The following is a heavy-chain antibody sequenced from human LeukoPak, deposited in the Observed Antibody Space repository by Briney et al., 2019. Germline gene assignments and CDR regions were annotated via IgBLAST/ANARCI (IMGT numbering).Heavy chain of an antibody. CDR2: IYSGGST. J-gene: IGHJ3*02. CDR1: GFTVSSNY. V-gene: IGHV3-53*01. CDR3: ARHGMAAAANAFGI. Sequence: GGSLRLSCAASGFTVSSNYMSWVRQAPGKGLEWASIIYSGGSTYYADSVKGRFTISRDNSKNTLYLQMNSLSAEDTAVYYCARHGMAAAANAFGIWGQGTMVTVSS. D-gene: IGHD6-13*01.